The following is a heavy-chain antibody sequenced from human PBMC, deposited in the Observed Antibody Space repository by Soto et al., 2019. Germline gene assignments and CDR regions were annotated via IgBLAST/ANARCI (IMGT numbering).Heavy chain of an antibody. CDR3: ARDPPRWTYYYDSSGPPGY. CDR1: GGTFSSYA. CDR2: ISAYNGNT. J-gene: IGHJ4*02. Sequence: ASVKVSCKASGGTFSSYAISWVRQAPGPGLEWMGWISAYNGNTNYAQKLQGRVTMNTDTSTSTAYMELRSLRSDDTAVYYCARDPPRWTYYYDSSGPPGYWGQGTLVTVSS. V-gene: IGHV1-18*01. D-gene: IGHD3-22*01.